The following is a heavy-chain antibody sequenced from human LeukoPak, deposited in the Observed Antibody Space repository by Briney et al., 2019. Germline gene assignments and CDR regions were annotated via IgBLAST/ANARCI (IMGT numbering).Heavy chain of an antibody. CDR3: ATDYYGSGFFDY. CDR2: INPNSGGT. V-gene: IGHV1-2*02. CDR1: GYTFTGYY. D-gene: IGHD3-10*01. Sequence: GASVKVSCKASGYTFTGYYMHWVRQAPGQGLERMGWINPNSGGTNYAQKFQGRVTMTRDTSISTAYMELSRLRSDDTAVYYCATDYYGSGFFDYWGQGTLVTVSS. J-gene: IGHJ4*02.